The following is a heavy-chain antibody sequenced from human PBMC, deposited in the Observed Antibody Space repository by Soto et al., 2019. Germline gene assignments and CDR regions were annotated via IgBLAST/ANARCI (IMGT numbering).Heavy chain of an antibody. CDR1: GFTFDDYA. Sequence: EVQLVESGGGLVQPGRSLRLSCAASGFTFDDYAMHWVRQSPGKGLEWVSGISWNSGSIGYADSVKGRFTISRDNAKNSLYLQMNSLRAEDTALYYCAKMGSSGSNRGGYCWGQGTLVTVSS. J-gene: IGHJ4*02. CDR3: AKMGSSGSNRGGYC. V-gene: IGHV3-9*01. D-gene: IGHD3-10*01. CDR2: ISWNSGSI.